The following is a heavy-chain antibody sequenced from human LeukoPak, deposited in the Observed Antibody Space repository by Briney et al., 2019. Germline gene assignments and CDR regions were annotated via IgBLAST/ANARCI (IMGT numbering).Heavy chain of an antibody. V-gene: IGHV3-21*01. CDR1: GFTLSSYS. CDR2: NYSSSSYI. CDR3: ARVHYDFWSGYDRIFDY. Sequence: GSLRILWSTPGFTLSSYSINWVRQASGKGLGWVSFNYSSSSYIYYADSVKGRFTISRDNAQNSLYLQMNSLRAEDTAVYYCARVHYDFWSGYDRIFDYWGQGTLVTVSS. D-gene: IGHD3-3*01. J-gene: IGHJ4*02.